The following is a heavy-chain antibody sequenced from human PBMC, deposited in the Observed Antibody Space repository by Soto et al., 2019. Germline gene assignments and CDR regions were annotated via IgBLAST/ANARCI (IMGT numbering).Heavy chain of an antibody. D-gene: IGHD6-19*01. V-gene: IGHV4-39*01. CDR2: IYYSGST. CDR1: GGSISSSSYY. J-gene: IGHJ4*02. CDR3: ARKVAGSLDY. Sequence: QLQLQESGPGLVKPSETLSLTCTVSGGSISSSSYYWGWIRQPPGKGLEWIGSIYYSGSTYYNPSRKSRVTIAVDTSKNQCSLKVSSVTAADTAVYYCARKVAGSLDYWVEGTLVTVAS.